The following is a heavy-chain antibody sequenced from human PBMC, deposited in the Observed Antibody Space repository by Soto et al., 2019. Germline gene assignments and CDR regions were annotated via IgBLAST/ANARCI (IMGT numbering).Heavy chain of an antibody. CDR2: ISWNSGSI. CDR3: AKGRTGTIKAAFDI. D-gene: IGHD1-7*01. J-gene: IGHJ3*02. V-gene: IGHV3-9*01. Sequence: GGSLRLSCAASGFTFDDYAMHWVRQAPGKGLEWVSGISWNSGSIGYADSVKGRFTISRDNAKNSLYLQMNSLRAEDTALYYCAKGRTGTIKAAFDIWGQGTMVTVSS. CDR1: GFTFDDYA.